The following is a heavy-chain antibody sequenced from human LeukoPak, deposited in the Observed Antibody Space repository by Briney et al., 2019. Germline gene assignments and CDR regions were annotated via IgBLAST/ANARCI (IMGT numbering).Heavy chain of an antibody. CDR3: ARGPSGNFDY. V-gene: IGHV1-8*01. D-gene: IGHD1-1*01. J-gene: IGHJ4*02. CDR1: VYTFTSYD. Sequence: ASVKVSFKSSVYTFTSYDINWVRQATGQGREWMGWMNPNSGNTGYAQKFQGRVTMTRNTSISTAYMELSSLRSEDTAVYYCARGPSGNFDYWGQGTLVTVSS. CDR2: MNPNSGNT.